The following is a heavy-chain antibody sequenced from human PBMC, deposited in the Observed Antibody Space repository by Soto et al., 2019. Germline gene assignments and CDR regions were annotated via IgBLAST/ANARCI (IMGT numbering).Heavy chain of an antibody. CDR2: IVVGSGNT. CDR3: AADLVPAAAMPIDY. Sequence: SVKISCNASGFTFTSSAVQWVRQARGQRLEWIGWIVVGSGNTNYAQKFQERVTITRDMSTSTAYMELSSLRSEDTAVYYCAADLVPAAAMPIDYWGQGTLVTVSS. CDR1: GFTFTSSA. D-gene: IGHD2-2*01. J-gene: IGHJ4*02. V-gene: IGHV1-58*01.